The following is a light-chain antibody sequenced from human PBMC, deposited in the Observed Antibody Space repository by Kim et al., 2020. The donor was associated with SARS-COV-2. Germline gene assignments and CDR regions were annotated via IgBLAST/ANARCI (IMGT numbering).Light chain of an antibody. CDR2: AAS. V-gene: IGKV1-27*01. CDR3: QKYDTASWT. Sequence: ASVGDRVTITCRASQGIRNYLAWFQQKPGKVPKLLIYAASALQSGVPSRFSGSGSGTDFTLTITGLKPEDVGTYYCQKYDTASWTFGQGTKVDIK. J-gene: IGKJ1*01. CDR1: QGIRNY.